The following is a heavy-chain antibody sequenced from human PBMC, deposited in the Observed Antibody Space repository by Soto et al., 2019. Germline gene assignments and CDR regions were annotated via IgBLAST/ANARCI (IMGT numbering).Heavy chain of an antibody. D-gene: IGHD4-17*01. CDR3: ARPRTSKRLRGLYYYYGMDV. CDR1: GFTFSSYG. CDR2: ISYDGSNK. Sequence: GGSLRLSCAASGFTFSSYGMHWVRQAPGKGLEWVAVISYDGSNKYYADSVKGRFTISRDNSKNTLYLQMNSLRAEDTAVYYCARPRTSKRLRGLYYYYGMDVWGQGTTVTVSS. J-gene: IGHJ6*02. V-gene: IGHV3-30*03.